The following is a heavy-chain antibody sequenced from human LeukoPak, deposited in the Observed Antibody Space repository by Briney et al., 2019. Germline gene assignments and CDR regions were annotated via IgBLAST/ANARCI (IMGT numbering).Heavy chain of an antibody. Sequence: GGSLRLSCAASGFTFSSYGMSWVRQAPGKGLEWVAVISYDGSNKYYADSVKGRFTISRDNSKNTLYLQMNSLRAEDTAVYYCAKDGKVVAAYFDYWGQGTLVTVSS. J-gene: IGHJ4*02. V-gene: IGHV3-30*18. CDR2: ISYDGSNK. CDR3: AKDGKVVAAYFDY. CDR1: GFTFSSYG. D-gene: IGHD2-15*01.